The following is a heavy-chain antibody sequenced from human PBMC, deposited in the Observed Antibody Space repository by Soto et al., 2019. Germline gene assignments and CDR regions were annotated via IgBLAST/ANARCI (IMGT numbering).Heavy chain of an antibody. V-gene: IGHV3-33*03. CDR2: MSYDGNKK. CDR3: VVDTSGLLDY. J-gene: IGHJ4*02. CDR1: GFIFSNNG. Sequence: QVQLVESGGGVVQPGRSLRLSCVGSGFIFSNNGMHWVRQTPGKGLEWVAFMSYDGNKKYYGDSVRGRFTISRDNSKNTLYLEMNSLRAEDTAVYYCVVDTSGLLDYWGQGTQVTVSS. D-gene: IGHD3-22*01.